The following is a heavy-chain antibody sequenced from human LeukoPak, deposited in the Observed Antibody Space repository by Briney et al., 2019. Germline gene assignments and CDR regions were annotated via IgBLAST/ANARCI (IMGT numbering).Heavy chain of an antibody. J-gene: IGHJ4*02. Sequence: GGSLRLSCAASGFTFSSYGMHWVRQAPGKGLEWVAFIRYDGSNKYYADSVKGRFTISRDNSKNTLYLQMNSLRAEDTAMYYCAKGRGDSSGYYIGYWGQGTLVTVSS. CDR2: IRYDGSNK. V-gene: IGHV3-30*02. D-gene: IGHD3-22*01. CDR3: AKGRGDSSGYYIGY. CDR1: GFTFSSYG.